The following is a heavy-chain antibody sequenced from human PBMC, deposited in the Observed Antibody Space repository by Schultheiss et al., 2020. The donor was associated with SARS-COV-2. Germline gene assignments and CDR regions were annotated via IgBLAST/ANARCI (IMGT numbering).Heavy chain of an antibody. Sequence: SETLSLTCAVYGGSFSGYYWSWIRQPAGKGLEWIGRIYYSGSTYYNPSLKSRVTISVDTSKNQFSLKLSSVTAADTAVYYCARKTDYGGWFDPWGQGTLVTVSS. V-gene: IGHV4-59*10. CDR3: ARKTDYGGWFDP. J-gene: IGHJ5*02. D-gene: IGHD4-23*01. CDR2: IYYSGST. CDR1: GGSFSGYY.